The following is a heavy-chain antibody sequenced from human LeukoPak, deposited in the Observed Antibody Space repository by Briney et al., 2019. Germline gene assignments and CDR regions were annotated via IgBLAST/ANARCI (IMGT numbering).Heavy chain of an antibody. CDR2: ISGSGGST. CDR3: AENTGRHDYGDYVWFWYFDL. Sequence: GGSLRLSCAASGFTFSSYAMSWVRQAPGKGLEWVSAISGSGGSTYYADSVKGRFTISRDNSKNTLYLQMNSLRAEDTAVYYCAENTGRHDYGDYVWFWYFDLWGRGTLVTVSS. CDR1: GFTFSSYA. J-gene: IGHJ2*01. D-gene: IGHD4-17*01. V-gene: IGHV3-23*01.